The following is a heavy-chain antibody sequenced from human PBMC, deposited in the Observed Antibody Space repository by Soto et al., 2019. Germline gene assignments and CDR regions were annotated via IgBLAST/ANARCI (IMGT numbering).Heavy chain of an antibody. CDR3: CRELSGVGVGEGGVFCWGRGESMGGGGGGGGPY. J-gene: IGHJ4*02. CDR2: IIPILGIA. V-gene: IGHV1-69*02. CDR1: GGTFSSYT. D-gene: IGHD3-16*01. Sequence: QVQLVQSGAEVKKPGSSVKVSCKASGGTFSSYTISWVRQAPGQGLEWMGRIIPILGIANYAQKFQGRVTSTLGRTDHAQECEGRLEITGDKATSKACRELSGVGVGEGGVFCWGRGESMGGGGGGGGPYGAQGPRAPVP.